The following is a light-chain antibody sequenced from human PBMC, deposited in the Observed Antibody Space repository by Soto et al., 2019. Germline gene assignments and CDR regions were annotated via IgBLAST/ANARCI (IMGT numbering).Light chain of an antibody. CDR2: DVS. Sequence: QSALTQPRSVSGSHGQSVTISCTGTSSDVGGYNYVSWYQQHPGKAPKLMIYDVSKRPSGVPDRFSGSKSGNTASLTISGLQAEDEADYYCCSYAGRYTSVFGTGTKLTVL. CDR3: CSYAGRYTSV. J-gene: IGLJ1*01. CDR1: SSDVGGYNY. V-gene: IGLV2-11*01.